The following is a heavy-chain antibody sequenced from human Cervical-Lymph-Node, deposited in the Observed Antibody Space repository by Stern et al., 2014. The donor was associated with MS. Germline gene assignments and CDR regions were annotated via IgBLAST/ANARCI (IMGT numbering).Heavy chain of an antibody. CDR3: ARVGFWSGYKKTTNWFDP. J-gene: IGHJ5*02. V-gene: IGHV3-21*01. CDR2: ISSSSSYI. Sequence: VQLVESGGGLVKPGGSLRLSCAASGFTFSSYSMNWVRQAPGKGLEWVSSISSSSSYIYYADSVKGRFTISRDNAKNSLYLQMNSLRAEDTAVYYCARVGFWSGYKKTTNWFDPWGQGTLVTVSS. D-gene: IGHD3-3*01. CDR1: GFTFSSYS.